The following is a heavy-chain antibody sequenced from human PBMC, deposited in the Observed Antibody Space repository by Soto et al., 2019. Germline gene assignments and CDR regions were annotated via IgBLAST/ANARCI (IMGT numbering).Heavy chain of an antibody. Sequence: QVQLVQSGAEVKKPGSSVKVSCKASGGTFSRYAIRWVRQAPGQALEWMGGIIPIFGTANYAQKFQGRVTITADESTSTAYIALRSLRAEDTAVYYCARRDRYCSRTSCYESPYYYGMDVWFQGTTVTVSS. CDR3: ARRDRYCSRTSCYESPYYYGMDV. CDR1: GGTFSRYA. D-gene: IGHD2-2*01. V-gene: IGHV1-69*01. J-gene: IGHJ6*02. CDR2: IIPIFGTA.